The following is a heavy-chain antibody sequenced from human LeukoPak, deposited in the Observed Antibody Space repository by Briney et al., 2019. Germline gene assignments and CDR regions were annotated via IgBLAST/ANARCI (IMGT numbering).Heavy chain of an antibody. CDR3: AKRPSTVTWDSSYYLDY. Sequence: GGSLRLSCAASGFTFSSYAVSWVRQAPGKGLEWVSGISGSGGTTYYADSVKGRFTISRDNSKNTLYLQMNSLRAEDTAVYYCAKRPSTVTWDSSYYLDYWGQGTLVTVSS. CDR1: GFTFSSYA. CDR2: ISGSGGTT. J-gene: IGHJ4*02. V-gene: IGHV3-23*01. D-gene: IGHD4-11*01.